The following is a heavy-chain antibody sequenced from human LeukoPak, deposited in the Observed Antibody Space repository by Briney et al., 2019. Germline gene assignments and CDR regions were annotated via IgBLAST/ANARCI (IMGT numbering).Heavy chain of an antibody. D-gene: IGHD4-11*01. V-gene: IGHV3-48*03. CDR1: GFTFSSYE. CDR2: ISNGDGTI. J-gene: IGHJ2*01. CDR3: AREIDYSYYWYFDL. Sequence: PGGSLRLSCAASGFTFSSYEMNWVRQAPGKGLEWVSYISNGDGTIKHADSVKGRFTISRDNAKNSLYLQMNSLRVEDTAVYYCAREIDYSYYWYFDLWGRGTLVTVSS.